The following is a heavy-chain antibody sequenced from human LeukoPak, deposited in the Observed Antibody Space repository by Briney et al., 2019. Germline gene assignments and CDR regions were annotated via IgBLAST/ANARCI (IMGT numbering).Heavy chain of an antibody. Sequence: PSETLSLTCTVSGDSISSAYWGWIRQSAGKGLEYIGRLYVNGSPNSNPSLKSRVTMSLDTSKNQFSLKLSSVTAADTAVYYCARGYYYDSSGPTLGGYWGQGTLVTVSS. J-gene: IGHJ4*02. CDR2: LYVNGSP. V-gene: IGHV4-4*07. CDR1: GDSISSAY. CDR3: ARGYYYDSSGPTLGGY. D-gene: IGHD3-22*01.